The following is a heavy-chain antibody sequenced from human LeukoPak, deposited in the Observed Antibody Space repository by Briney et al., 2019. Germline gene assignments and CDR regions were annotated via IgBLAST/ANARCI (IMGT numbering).Heavy chain of an antibody. Sequence: GGSLRLSCAASGFTFSSYAMHWVRQAPGKGLEWVAVISYDGSNKYYADSVKGRFTISRDNSKNTLYLQMNSLRAEDTAVYYCASIYPFNYYDSSGYYYPYFDYWGQGTLVTVSS. V-gene: IGHV3-30*04. D-gene: IGHD3-22*01. CDR1: GFTFSSYA. J-gene: IGHJ4*02. CDR3: ASIYPFNYYDSSGYYYPYFDY. CDR2: ISYDGSNK.